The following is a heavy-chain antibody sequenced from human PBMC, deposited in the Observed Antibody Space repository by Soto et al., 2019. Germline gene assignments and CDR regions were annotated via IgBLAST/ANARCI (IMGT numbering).Heavy chain of an antibody. Sequence: ASVKVSCKASGYTFTTYVISWIRQAPGQGLDWMGWISPYNENTNYAQRFQGRVTMTTDTSTNTAYMELRSLRSDDTAVYYCARGYYYDNSGMFYFDSWGQ. CDR3: ARGYYYDNSGMFYFDS. D-gene: IGHD3-22*01. J-gene: IGHJ4*02. CDR2: ISPYNENT. V-gene: IGHV1-18*01. CDR1: GYTFTTYV.